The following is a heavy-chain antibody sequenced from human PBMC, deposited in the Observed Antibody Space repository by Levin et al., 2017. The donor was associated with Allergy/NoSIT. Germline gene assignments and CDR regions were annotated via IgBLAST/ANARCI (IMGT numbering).Heavy chain of an antibody. D-gene: IGHD1-26*01. Sequence: PGGSLRLSCAASGFTFSSYSMNWVRQAPGKGREWVSSISSSSIYIYYAASVKGRFTISRDNAKNSLYLQMNSLRAEDTAVYYCARERAVGGNDYWGQGPLVTVSS. J-gene: IGHJ4*02. CDR2: ISSSSIYI. CDR3: ARERAVGGNDY. V-gene: IGHV3-21*01. CDR1: GFTFSSYS.